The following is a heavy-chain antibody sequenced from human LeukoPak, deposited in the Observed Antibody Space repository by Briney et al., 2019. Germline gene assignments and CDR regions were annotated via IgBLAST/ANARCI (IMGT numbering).Heavy chain of an antibody. CDR2: IYPGDSDT. J-gene: IGHJ4*02. V-gene: IGHV5-51*01. Sequence: GESLKTSCKGSGYSSTSYRIGWVRQIPGKGLEWMGSIYPGDSDTRYSPSFQGQVTISADKSISTAYLQWSSLKASDTAMYYCARRSLIAAPVDYWGQGTLVTVSS. CDR3: ARRSLIAAPVDY. D-gene: IGHD6-13*01. CDR1: GYSSTSYR.